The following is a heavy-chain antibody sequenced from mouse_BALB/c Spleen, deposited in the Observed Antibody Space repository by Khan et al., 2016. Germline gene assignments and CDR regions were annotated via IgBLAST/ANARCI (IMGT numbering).Heavy chain of an antibody. CDR3: TKELAGTAWFAY. D-gene: IGHD3-3*01. J-gene: IGHJ3*01. Sequence: VQLKESGTVLARPGASVKMSCKASGYSFTSYWMHWVKQRPGQGLEWIGAIYPGNSDTSYNQKFKGKAKLPAVTSASTAYMELSSLTNEDSAVYYCTKELAGTAWFAYWGQGTLVTVSA. V-gene: IGHV1-5*01. CDR1: GYSFTSYW. CDR2: IYPGNSDT.